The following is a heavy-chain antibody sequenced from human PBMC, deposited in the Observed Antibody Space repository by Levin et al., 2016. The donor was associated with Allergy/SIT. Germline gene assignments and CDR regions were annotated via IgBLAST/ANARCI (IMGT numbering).Heavy chain of an antibody. CDR2: IWYDGSNK. Sequence: VRQAPGKGLEWVAVIWYDGSNKYYADSVKGRFTISRDNSKNTLSLQMNSLRGEDTAVYYCARSPYYYDSSGYPYYNYYYVMDVWGQGTTVTVSS. D-gene: IGHD3-22*01. J-gene: IGHJ6*02. CDR3: ARSPYYYDSSGYPYYNYYYVMDV. V-gene: IGHV3-33*01.